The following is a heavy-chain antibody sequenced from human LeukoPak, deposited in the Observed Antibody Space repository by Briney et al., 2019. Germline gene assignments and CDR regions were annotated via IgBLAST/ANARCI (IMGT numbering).Heavy chain of an antibody. V-gene: IGHV3-23*01. Sequence: PGGSLRLSCAASGFTFSSYAMSWVRQAPGKGLEWVSAISGSGGSTYYADSVKGRFTISRDNSKNTLYLQMSSLRAEDTAVYYCAKDLGSAITSALVLDVWGQGTTVIVS. CDR1: GFTFSSYA. CDR2: ISGSGGST. D-gene: IGHD2-15*01. CDR3: AKDLGSAITSALVLDV. J-gene: IGHJ6*02.